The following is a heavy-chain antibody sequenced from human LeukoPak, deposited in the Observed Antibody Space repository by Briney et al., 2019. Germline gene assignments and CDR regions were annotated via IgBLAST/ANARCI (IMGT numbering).Heavy chain of an antibody. CDR2: FSGSGGST. D-gene: IGHD2-2*02. CDR3: AKTVSGRYCSSTSCYIPFDY. J-gene: IGHJ4*02. V-gene: IGHV3-23*01. CDR1: GFTFSSYS. Sequence: GGSLRLSCAASGFTFSSYSMNWVRQAPGKGLEWVSTFSGSGGSTYYADPVKGRFTISRDNSRNTLYLQMNSLRAEDTAVYYCAKTVSGRYCSSTSCYIPFDYWGQGTLVTVSS.